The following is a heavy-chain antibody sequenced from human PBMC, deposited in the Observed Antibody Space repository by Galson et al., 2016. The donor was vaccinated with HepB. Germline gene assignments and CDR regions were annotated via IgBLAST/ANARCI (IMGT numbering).Heavy chain of an antibody. CDR2: ISSSSSYV. CDR3: ARITKQLAVDY. J-gene: IGHJ4*02. Sequence: SLRLSCAASGFTFSSYSMNWVRRAPGKGLEWVSSISSSSSYVYYADPVKGRFTISRDNAKNSLYLQMNSLRAEDTAVYYCARITKQLAVDYWGQGTLVTVSS. CDR1: GFTFSSYS. V-gene: IGHV3-21*01. D-gene: IGHD3-10*01.